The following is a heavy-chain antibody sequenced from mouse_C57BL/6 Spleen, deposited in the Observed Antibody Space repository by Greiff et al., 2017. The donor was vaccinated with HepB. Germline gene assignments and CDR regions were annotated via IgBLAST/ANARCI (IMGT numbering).Heavy chain of an antibody. Sequence: KLVESGGDLVKPGGSLKLSCAASGFTFSSYGMSWVRQTPDKRLEWVATISSGGSYTYYPDSVKGRFTISRDNAKNTLYLQMSSLKSEDTAMYYCARRGVVAPRWYFDVWGTGTTVTVSS. CDR1: GFTFSSYG. D-gene: IGHD1-1*01. CDR2: ISSGGSYT. J-gene: IGHJ1*03. CDR3: ARRGVVAPRWYFDV. V-gene: IGHV5-6*02.